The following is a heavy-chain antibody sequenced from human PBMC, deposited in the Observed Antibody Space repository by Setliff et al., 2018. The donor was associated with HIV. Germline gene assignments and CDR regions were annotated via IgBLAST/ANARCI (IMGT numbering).Heavy chain of an antibody. CDR2: IRYDGSNQ. V-gene: IGHV3-30*02. CDR3: AKCGGVTCYSASWYFDY. Sequence: GGSLRLSCAASGLTFSTYGMQWVRQAPGKGLEWVAFIRYDGSNQYYADSVKGRFTISRDNSKNTLHLQMNSLRAEDTAVYYCAKCGGVTCYSASWYFDYWGQGTLVTVSS. D-gene: IGHD2-15*01. CDR1: GLTFSTYG. J-gene: IGHJ4*02.